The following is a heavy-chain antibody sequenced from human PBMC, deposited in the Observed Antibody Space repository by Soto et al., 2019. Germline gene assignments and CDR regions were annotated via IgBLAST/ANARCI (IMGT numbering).Heavy chain of an antibody. V-gene: IGHV4-59*01. J-gene: IGHJ3*02. CDR3: ASSPEFNDYGDSLVGAFDI. D-gene: IGHD4-17*01. CDR2: IYYSGST. Sequence: SETLSLTCTVSGGSISSYYWSWIRQPPGKGLEWIGYIYYSGSTNYNPSLKSRVTISVDTSKNQFSLKLSSVTAADTAVYYCASSPEFNDYGDSLVGAFDIWGQGTMVTVSS. CDR1: GGSISSYY.